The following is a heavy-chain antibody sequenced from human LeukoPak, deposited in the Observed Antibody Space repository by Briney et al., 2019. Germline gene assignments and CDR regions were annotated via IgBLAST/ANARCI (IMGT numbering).Heavy chain of an antibody. Sequence: GGSLRLSCAASGFTFSSYEMNWVRQAPGKGLEWVSYISSSGSTIYYADSVKGRFTISRDNAKNSLYLQMNRLRAEDTAVYYCARGDVDIVATMPEYYYYYMDVWGKGTTVTISS. D-gene: IGHD5-12*01. J-gene: IGHJ6*03. CDR3: ARGDVDIVATMPEYYYYYMDV. V-gene: IGHV3-48*03. CDR2: ISSSGSTI. CDR1: GFTFSSYE.